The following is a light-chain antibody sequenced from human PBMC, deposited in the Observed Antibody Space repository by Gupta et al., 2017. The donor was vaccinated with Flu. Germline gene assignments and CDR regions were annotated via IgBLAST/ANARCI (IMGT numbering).Light chain of an antibody. CDR2: GKN. V-gene: IGLV3-19*01. Sequence: SSELTQDPAVSVALGQTVRITCQGDSLRSYYASWYQQKPGQDPVLVIYGKNNRPSGIPDRFSGSSSANTASLTITGAQAEEEADYYCNSRDSSGNHHVVFGGGTKLTVL. J-gene: IGLJ2*01. CDR1: SLRSYY. CDR3: NSRDSSGNHHVV.